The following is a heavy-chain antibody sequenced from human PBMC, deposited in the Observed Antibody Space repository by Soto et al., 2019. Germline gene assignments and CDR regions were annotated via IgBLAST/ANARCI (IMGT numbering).Heavy chain of an antibody. CDR2: FIPVYRTL. CDR1: GGSFGKSA. D-gene: IGHD3-3*01. Sequence: ASVKVSCKASGGSFGKSAINWVRQTPGQGLEWLGGFIPVYRTLNYAQKFQGRVTITADESTGTAYMTLSSLASDDTAVYYCATGVIWIGYFTVDSWGQGTRVTVS. CDR3: ATGVIWIGYFTVDS. J-gene: IGHJ4*02. V-gene: IGHV1-69*13.